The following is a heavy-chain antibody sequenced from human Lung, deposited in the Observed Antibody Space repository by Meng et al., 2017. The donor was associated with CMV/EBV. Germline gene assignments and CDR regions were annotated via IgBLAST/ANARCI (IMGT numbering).Heavy chain of an antibody. CDR3: AKRLGGLLSSDADLGY. V-gene: IGHV3-23*01. CDR2: ISGSGGST. D-gene: IGHD3-10*01. Sequence: GGSLRLXCAASGFTFSSYAMSWVRQAPGKGLEWVSAISGSGGSTYYADSVKGRFTISRDNSKNTLYLQMNSLRAEDTAVYYCAKRLGGLLSSDADLGYWGQGTXVTGSS. CDR1: GFTFSSYA. J-gene: IGHJ4*02.